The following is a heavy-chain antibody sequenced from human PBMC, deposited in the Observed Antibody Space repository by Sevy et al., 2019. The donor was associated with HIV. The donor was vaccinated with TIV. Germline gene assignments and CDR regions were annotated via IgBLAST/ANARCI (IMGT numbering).Heavy chain of an antibody. J-gene: IGHJ4*02. CDR1: GGSISSYF. D-gene: IGHD6-13*01. CDR2: IYYNGNT. Sequence: AESLSLTCTVSGGSISSYFWSWIRQPPGKGLEWIGYIYYNGNTNYNPSLKSRVAVTMDPSKNQFSLKLYSVTAADTAVYHCAKGRTWYSDVDYWGQGTLVTVSS. V-gene: IGHV4-59*12. CDR3: AKGRTWYSDVDY.